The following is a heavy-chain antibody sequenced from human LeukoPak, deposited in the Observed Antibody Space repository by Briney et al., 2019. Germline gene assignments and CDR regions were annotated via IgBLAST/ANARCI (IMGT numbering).Heavy chain of an antibody. Sequence: GGSLTLSCAASGFTFSSYAMSWVRQAPGKGLEWVSDISGSGGSTYYADSVKGRFTISRDNSKNTLYLQMNSLRAEDTALYYCARSITMIVGDFGYWGQGTLVTVSS. CDR2: ISGSGGST. D-gene: IGHD3-22*01. J-gene: IGHJ4*02. V-gene: IGHV3-23*01. CDR3: ARSITMIVGDFGY. CDR1: GFTFSSYA.